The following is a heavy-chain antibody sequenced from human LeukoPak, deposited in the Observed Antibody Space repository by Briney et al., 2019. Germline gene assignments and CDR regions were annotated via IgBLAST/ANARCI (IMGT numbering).Heavy chain of an antibody. J-gene: IGHJ4*02. CDR2: ISNTGVT. Sequence: GGSLRLSCAASGFILSDFTMNWVRQAPGKGLEWVSTISNTGVTHYADSVKGRFTISRDSAKYSQYLQIYSLRDEDTAVYYCARYYFGSGNYRTFDRWGQGTLVIVSS. CDR1: GFILSDFT. CDR3: ARYYFGSGNYRTFDR. V-gene: IGHV3-69-1*01. D-gene: IGHD3-10*01.